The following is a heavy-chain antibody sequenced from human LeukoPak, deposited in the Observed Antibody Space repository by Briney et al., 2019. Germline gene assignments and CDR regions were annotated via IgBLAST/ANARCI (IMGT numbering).Heavy chain of an antibody. V-gene: IGHV1-18*01. Sequence: ASVKVSCKASGYTFTSYGISWVRQAPGQGLEWMGWIGAYNGNTNYAQKLQGRVTMTTDTSTSTAYMELRSLRSDDTAVYYCARDVRRYCSSTSCPRYYMDVWGKGTTVTVSS. CDR3: ARDVRRYCSSTSCPRYYMDV. D-gene: IGHD2-2*01. J-gene: IGHJ6*03. CDR2: IGAYNGNT. CDR1: GYTFTSYG.